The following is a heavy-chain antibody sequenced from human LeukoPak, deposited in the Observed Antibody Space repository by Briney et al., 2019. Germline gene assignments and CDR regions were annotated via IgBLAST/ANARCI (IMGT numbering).Heavy chain of an antibody. CDR3: ASSISSSWARGFDP. J-gene: IGHJ5*02. V-gene: IGHV4-34*01. Sequence: PSETLSLTCAVYGGSFGGYYWSWIRQPPGKGLEWIGEINHSGSTNYNPSLKSRVTISVDTSKNQFSLKLSSVTAADTAVYYCASSISSSWARGFDPWGQGTLVTVSS. CDR1: GGSFGGYY. CDR2: INHSGST. D-gene: IGHD6-13*01.